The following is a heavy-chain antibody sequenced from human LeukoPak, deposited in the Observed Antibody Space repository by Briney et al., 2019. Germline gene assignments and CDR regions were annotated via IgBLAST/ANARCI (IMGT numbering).Heavy chain of an antibody. V-gene: IGHV3-30*18. CDR1: GFTFSSYG. CDR2: ISYDGSNK. CDR3: AKVLRLSGAIDY. Sequence: GRSLRLSCAASGFTFSSYGKHWGRQAPGKGLGWVAVISYDGSNKYYADSVKSRCTISRDNSKNTLSLQMNSLITEPTALYYCAKVLRLSGAIDYWGQGTLVTVSS. D-gene: IGHD3-16*02. J-gene: IGHJ4*02.